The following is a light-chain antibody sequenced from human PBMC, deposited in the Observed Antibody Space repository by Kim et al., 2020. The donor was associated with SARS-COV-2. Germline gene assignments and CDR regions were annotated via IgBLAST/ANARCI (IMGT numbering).Light chain of an antibody. V-gene: IGKV2D-29*01. Sequence: QPASMSCKSSQSLRHSDGKAYLFWYMQKPGQPPHLLIYEVSNRFSGVPDRISGSGSGTDFTLRISRVEAEDAGVYYCMQSMQLPYSFGQGTKLEI. CDR2: EVS. CDR1: QSLRHSDGKAY. CDR3: MQSMQLPYS. J-gene: IGKJ2*03.